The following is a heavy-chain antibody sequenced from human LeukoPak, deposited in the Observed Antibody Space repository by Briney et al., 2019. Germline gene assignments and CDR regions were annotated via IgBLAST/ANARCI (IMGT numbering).Heavy chain of an antibody. CDR2: ISSSSSTI. J-gene: IGHJ4*02. D-gene: IGHD6-19*01. V-gene: IGHV3-48*01. CDR1: GFTFSNNG. Sequence: GGSLRLSCAASGFTFSNNGMNWVRQAPGKGLEWVSYISSSSSTIYSADSVKGRFTISRDNATNSLCLEMNSLRADDTAVYDWVRASSQSSLDFWGQGTLVTVAS. CDR3: VRASSQSSLDF.